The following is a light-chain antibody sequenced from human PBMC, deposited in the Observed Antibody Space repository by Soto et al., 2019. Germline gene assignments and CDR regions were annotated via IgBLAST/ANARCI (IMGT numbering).Light chain of an antibody. CDR1: QSVNSY. CDR3: QQRSNWPPLT. Sequence: EIVLTQSPATLSLSPGERATLSCRASQSVNSYLAWYQHKPGQAPRLLIYGASNRATGIPARFSGSGSGTDSTLTISSLEPEDFAVYYCQQRSNWPPLTVGQGTRLEIK. V-gene: IGKV3-11*01. J-gene: IGKJ5*01. CDR2: GAS.